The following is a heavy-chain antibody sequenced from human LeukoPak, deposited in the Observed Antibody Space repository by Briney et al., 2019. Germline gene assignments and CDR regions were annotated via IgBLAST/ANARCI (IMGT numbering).Heavy chain of an antibody. CDR1: GGSISSGAYS. J-gene: IGHJ4*02. V-gene: IGHV4-61*08. CDR2: IYYSGST. Sequence: SETLSLTCAVSGGSISSGAYSWSWIRQPPGKGLEWIGYIYYSGSTNYNPSLKSRVTISVDTSKNQFSLKLSSVTAADTAVYYCARGLSSGWYSYFDYWGQGTLVTVSS. CDR3: ARGLSSGWYSYFDY. D-gene: IGHD6-19*01.